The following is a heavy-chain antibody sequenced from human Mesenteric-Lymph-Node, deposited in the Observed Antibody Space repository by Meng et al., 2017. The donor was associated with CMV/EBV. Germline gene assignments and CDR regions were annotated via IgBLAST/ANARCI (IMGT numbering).Heavy chain of an antibody. D-gene: IGHD6-13*01. Sequence: GESLKISCATSGFTFSNYWMTWLRQAPGRGLEWVATIKQDGSEKDYRDSVKGRFTISRDNAENSLYLQMNSLRAEDTAMYYCARADTSAAGWYYWGQGTLVTVSS. CDR1: GFTFSNYW. V-gene: IGHV3-7*01. CDR3: ARADTSAAGWYY. J-gene: IGHJ4*02. CDR2: IKQDGSEK.